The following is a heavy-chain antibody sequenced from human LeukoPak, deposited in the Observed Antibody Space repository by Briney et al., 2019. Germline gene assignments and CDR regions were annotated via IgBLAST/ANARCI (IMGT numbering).Heavy chain of an antibody. CDR3: ARGHGYYYYYMDV. J-gene: IGHJ6*03. Sequence: SETLSLTCTVSGGSISSYYWTWIRQPPGKGLEWIGYIDDSGSTNYHPALQSRVTISVDTSKNHFSLKLTYVTAADAAIYYCARGHGYYYYYMDVWGTGTTVTISS. CDR2: IDDSGST. V-gene: IGHV4-59*01. CDR1: GGSISSYY. D-gene: IGHD3-22*01.